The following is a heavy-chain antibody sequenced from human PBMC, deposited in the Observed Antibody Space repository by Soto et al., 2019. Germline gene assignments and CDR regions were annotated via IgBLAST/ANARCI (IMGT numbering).Heavy chain of an antibody. CDR3: AKDPPIPTLTIPRFYYYVMDV. CDR1: GFTFSSYA. V-gene: IGHV3-23*01. CDR2: ISDGGGNT. J-gene: IGHJ6*02. D-gene: IGHD2-21*01. Sequence: GGSLRLYCAASGFTFSSYAMSWVRQAPGKGLEWVSSISDGGGNTYYADSVKGRFTISRDNSKNTLYLQMNSLRAEDTAVYYCAKDPPIPTLTIPRFYYYVMDVWGQGTTVTVSS.